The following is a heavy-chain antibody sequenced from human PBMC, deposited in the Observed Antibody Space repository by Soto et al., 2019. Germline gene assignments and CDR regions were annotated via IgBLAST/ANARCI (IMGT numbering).Heavy chain of an antibody. CDR3: AREYYDSSGYGYYFDY. Sequence: ASVKVSCKASGYTFTSYGISWVRQAPGRGLEWMGWISAYNGNTNYAQKLQGRVTMTTDTSTSTAYMELRSLRSDDTAVYYCAREYYDSSGYGYYFDYWGQGTLVTVSS. V-gene: IGHV1-18*01. D-gene: IGHD3-22*01. J-gene: IGHJ4*02. CDR2: ISAYNGNT. CDR1: GYTFTSYG.